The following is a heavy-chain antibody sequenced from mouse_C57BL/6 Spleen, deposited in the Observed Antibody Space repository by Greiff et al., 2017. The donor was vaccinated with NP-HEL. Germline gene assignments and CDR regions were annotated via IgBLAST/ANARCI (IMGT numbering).Heavy chain of an antibody. CDR2: INPYNGGT. Sequence: EVQLQQSGPVLVKPGASVKMSCKASGYTFTDYYMNWVKQSHGKSLEWIGVINPYNGGTRYTPKFKGKATLTVDKSSSTAYMELNSLTSEDSAVYYCAREVITTVVATEGYFDYWGQGTTLTVSS. D-gene: IGHD1-1*01. CDR3: AREVITTVVATEGYFDY. V-gene: IGHV1-19*01. J-gene: IGHJ2*01. CDR1: GYTFTDYY.